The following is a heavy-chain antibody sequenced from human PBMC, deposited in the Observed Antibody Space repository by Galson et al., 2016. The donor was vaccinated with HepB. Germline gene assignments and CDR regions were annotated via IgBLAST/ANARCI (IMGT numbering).Heavy chain of an antibody. V-gene: IGHV1-2*02. Sequence: SVKVSCKASGYTFIGYYVHWVRQAPGQGLEWMGWINPNNGGTKYAQKSQGRVTMTRDTSISTAYMDLSSLRSDDTAVYYCARVTGYCSGGSCANWFDPWGQGTLVTVSS. D-gene: IGHD2-15*01. CDR1: GYTFIGYY. CDR3: ARVTGYCSGGSCANWFDP. CDR2: INPNNGGT. J-gene: IGHJ5*02.